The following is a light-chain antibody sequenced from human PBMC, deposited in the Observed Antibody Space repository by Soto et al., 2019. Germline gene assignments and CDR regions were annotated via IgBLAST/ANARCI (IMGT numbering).Light chain of an antibody. Sequence: IVLTQSPGTLSLSPWERATLSCRAGQSVSSNYLAWYQQKPGQAPRLLIYGASSRATGIPDRFSGSGSGTEFTLTISSLQSEDFAVYYCQQYNNWPITFGQGTKVDIK. CDR3: QQYNNWPIT. J-gene: IGKJ1*01. CDR1: QSVSSN. CDR2: GAS. V-gene: IGKV3D-15*01.